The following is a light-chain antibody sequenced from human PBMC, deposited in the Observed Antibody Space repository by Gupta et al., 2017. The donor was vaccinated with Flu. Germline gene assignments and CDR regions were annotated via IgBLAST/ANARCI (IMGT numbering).Light chain of an antibody. Sequence: QSVLTQPPSASGTPGQRVTISCSGSSSNIGSNSVNWYQQLPRTAPRLLIYSNNRRPSGVTDRFLGCTAGTYASPDTSGLQSEDEADDYCAAFDASMNGPVFGGGTKLTVL. CDR3: AAFDASMNGPV. CDR2: SNN. J-gene: IGLJ2*01. CDR1: SSNIGSNS. V-gene: IGLV1-44*01.